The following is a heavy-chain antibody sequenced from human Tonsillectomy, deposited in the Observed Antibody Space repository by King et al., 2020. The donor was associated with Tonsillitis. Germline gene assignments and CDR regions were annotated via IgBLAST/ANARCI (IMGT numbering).Heavy chain of an antibody. CDR2: MNPNSGNT. Sequence: VQLVESGAEVKKPGASVKVSCKASGYTFTSYDINWVRQATGQGLEWMGWMNPNSGNTGYAQRFHGRVTMTRNTSISTAYMELYNLRSEATAVYYCAKRVTIFGGNGLDIWGQGTMVAVSS. CDR3: AKRVTIFGGNGLDI. V-gene: IGHV1-8*01. CDR1: GYTFTSYD. J-gene: IGHJ3*02. D-gene: IGHD3-3*01.